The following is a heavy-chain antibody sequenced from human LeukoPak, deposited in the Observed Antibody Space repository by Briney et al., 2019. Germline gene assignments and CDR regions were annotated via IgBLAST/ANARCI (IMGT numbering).Heavy chain of an antibody. CDR2: IYPRDSDT. J-gene: IGHJ3*02. CDR3: ARAPMSYDSSGFGGAFGI. V-gene: IGHV5-51*01. Sequence: GESLKISCQVSGYSFTNYWIGWVRQMPGKGLEWMGIIYPRDSDTTYSPSFQGQVTISADKSISTAYLQWTSLKASDTAMYYCARAPMSYDSSGFGGAFGIWGQGTMVTVSS. D-gene: IGHD3-22*01. CDR1: GYSFTNYW.